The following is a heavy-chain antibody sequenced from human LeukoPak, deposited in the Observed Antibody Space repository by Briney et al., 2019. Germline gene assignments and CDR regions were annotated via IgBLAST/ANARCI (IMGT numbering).Heavy chain of an antibody. V-gene: IGHV2-70*17. D-gene: IGHD3/OR15-3a*01. J-gene: IGHJ5*02. CDR1: GFSLATSGMC. CDR3: ARTSFQTWTLDP. Sequence: SGPALVKPTETLTLTCTFSGFSLATSGMCVTWLRQPPGKAPEWLARIDWANNKLYSTSLTTRLTISRDTSKNQVVLTMTNMNPVDTATYYCARTSFQTWTLDPWGPGTLVTVSS. CDR2: IDWANNK.